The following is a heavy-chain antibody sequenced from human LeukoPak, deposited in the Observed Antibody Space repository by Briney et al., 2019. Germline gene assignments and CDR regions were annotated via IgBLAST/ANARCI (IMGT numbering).Heavy chain of an antibody. CDR3: ASISGYDWFYFDY. J-gene: IGHJ4*02. CDR1: GYTFTGYF. CDR2: INPNSGGT. V-gene: IGHV1-2*02. D-gene: IGHD5-12*01. Sequence: ASVKVSCKASGYTFTGYFIHWVRQTPGQGLEWMGWINPNSGGTNYAQKFQGRVTMTRDTSFSTAYMELSRLRSDDTAMYYCASISGYDWFYFDYWGQGTLVTVSS.